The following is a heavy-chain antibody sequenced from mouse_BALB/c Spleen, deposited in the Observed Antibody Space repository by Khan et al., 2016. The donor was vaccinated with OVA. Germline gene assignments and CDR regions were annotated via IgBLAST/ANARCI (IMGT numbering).Heavy chain of an antibody. V-gene: IGHV2-6-1*01. CDR1: GFSLTSYG. CDR2: IWSDGST. CDR3: SRHAFSYYGTSMDY. Sequence: QVQLKQSGPGLVAPSQSLSITCTISGFSLTSYGVHWVRQPPGKGLEWLVMIWSDGSTTYNSALKSRLSISKENSKSQVVLKMNSLQTDGTVMYYCSRHAFSYYGTSMDYWGQGTSVTVSS. J-gene: IGHJ4*01. D-gene: IGHD1-1*01.